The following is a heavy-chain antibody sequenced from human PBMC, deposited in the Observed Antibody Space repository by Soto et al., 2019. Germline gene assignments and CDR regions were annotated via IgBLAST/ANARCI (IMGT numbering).Heavy chain of an antibody. J-gene: IGHJ5*02. CDR1: VRSFTNYW. V-gene: IGHV5-51*01. CDR2: IYLGDSDA. CDR3: ARRVVECGGECFWFDP. D-gene: IGHD2-21*01. Sequence: GESLKISCKGSVRSFTNYWIAWVRQMPGKGLEWMGIIYLGDSDARYSPSFQGQVTISADKSISPAYLQWSSLKASDTAMYYCARRVVECGGECFWFDPWGQGPLVTVSS.